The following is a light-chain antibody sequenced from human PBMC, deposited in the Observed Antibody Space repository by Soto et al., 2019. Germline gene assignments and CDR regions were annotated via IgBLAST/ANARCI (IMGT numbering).Light chain of an antibody. J-gene: IGLJ1*01. CDR2: EAT. CDR1: SSDVGNYDL. Sequence: QSALTQPASVSGSPGQSITISCTGTSSDVGNYDLVSWYQQHPGKAPKLMIYEATKRPSGVSSRFSGSKSGNVASLTISGLQAEDEADYYCCSYAGSNIRVFGTGTKLTVL. CDR3: CSYAGSNIRV. V-gene: IGLV2-23*01.